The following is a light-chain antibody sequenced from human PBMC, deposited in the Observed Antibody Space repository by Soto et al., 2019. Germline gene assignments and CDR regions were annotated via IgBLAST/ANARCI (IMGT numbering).Light chain of an antibody. V-gene: IGKV3-11*01. J-gene: IGKJ1*01. CDR3: QKRSNLWT. CDR1: QSVSSY. CDR2: DAS. Sequence: EIVLTQSPATLSLSPGERATLSCRASQSVSSYLAWYQQKPGQAPRLLIYDASNRATGIPARFSGSGSGTDFTLTLSSLEPEDFAVYYCQKRSNLWTFGQGTKVEIK.